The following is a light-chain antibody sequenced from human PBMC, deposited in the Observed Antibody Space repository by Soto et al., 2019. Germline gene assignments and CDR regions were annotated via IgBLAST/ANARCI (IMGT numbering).Light chain of an antibody. J-gene: IGLJ1*01. CDR2: TYD. V-gene: IGLV1-44*01. Sequence: QSVPTQPPSPYGRSQQRVTISSSGSRNDSGRNTVHWYQQLPGTAPNVLIYTYDQRPSRVPARFSGSKSGTSASLAISGLQSEDEADYYCAGWDDSLQGHAFASGTKANVL. CDR1: RNDSGRNT. CDR3: AGWDDSLQGHA.